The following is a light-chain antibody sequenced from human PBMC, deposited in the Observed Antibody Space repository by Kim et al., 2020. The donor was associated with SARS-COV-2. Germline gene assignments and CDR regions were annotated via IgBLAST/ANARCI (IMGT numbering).Light chain of an antibody. CDR3: QQYDSFLGT. J-gene: IGKJ1*01. CDR2: RAS. CDR1: PTITNNF. Sequence: SPGEGATLSCRVSPTITNNFLAWYQQRPGQAPRLLIYRASTRATGIPDRFSGSGSGTDFTLTISRLEPEDSAVYYCQQYDSFLGTFGQGTKVEIK. V-gene: IGKV3-20*01.